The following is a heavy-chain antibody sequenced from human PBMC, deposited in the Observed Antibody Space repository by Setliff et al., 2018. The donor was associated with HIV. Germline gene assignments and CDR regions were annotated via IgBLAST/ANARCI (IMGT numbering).Heavy chain of an antibody. J-gene: IGHJ6*03. CDR3: ARIVRWELVATSTFFYYYMDV. Sequence: PSETLSLTCTVSGGSISSGGYYWSWIRQPPGKGLEWIGTIYYTGHTFYDPSLKSRVTISVDTSRKQFSLKVNSVAAADTAVYYCARIVRWELVATSTFFYYYMDVWGKGTTVTVSS. CDR1: GGSISSGGYY. D-gene: IGHD1-26*01. V-gene: IGHV4-39*01. CDR2: IYYTGHT.